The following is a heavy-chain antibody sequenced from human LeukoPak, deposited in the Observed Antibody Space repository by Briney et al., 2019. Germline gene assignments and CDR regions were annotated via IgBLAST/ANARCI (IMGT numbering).Heavy chain of an antibody. V-gene: IGHV3-9*01. Sequence: GGSLRLSCAASGFTFSSDAMSWVRQAPGKGLEWVSGISWNSGSIGYADSVKGRFTISRDNAKNSLYLQMNSLRAEDTALYYCAKEGHMVRGLDWGQGTLVTVSS. CDR3: AKEGHMVRGLD. J-gene: IGHJ4*02. CDR2: ISWNSGSI. CDR1: GFTFSSDA. D-gene: IGHD3-10*01.